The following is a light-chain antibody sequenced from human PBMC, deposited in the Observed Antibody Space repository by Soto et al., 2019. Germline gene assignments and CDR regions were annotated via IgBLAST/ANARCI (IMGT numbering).Light chain of an antibody. CDR3: CSYAGSDIFVV. J-gene: IGLJ2*01. CDR1: SSDVRKYNL. CDR2: EDS. Sequence: QSALTQPASVSGSPGQSITISCTGSSSDVRKYNLVSWYQWHPGKAPKLMIYEDSQRPSGVSNRFSGSKSGNTASLTISGLQAEDEADYYCCSYAGSDIFVVFGGGTKLTVL. V-gene: IGLV2-23*02.